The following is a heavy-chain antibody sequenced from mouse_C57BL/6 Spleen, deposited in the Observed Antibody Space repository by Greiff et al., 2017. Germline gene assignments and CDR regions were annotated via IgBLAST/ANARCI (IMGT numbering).Heavy chain of an antibody. CDR2: IYPGDGDT. CDR1: GYAFSSSW. CDR3: ARYHYYGSSPDY. D-gene: IGHD1-1*01. Sequence: QVQLQQSGPELVKPGASVKISCKASGYAFSSSWMNWVKQRPGKGLEWIGRIYPGDGDTNYNGKFKGKATLTADKSSSTAYMQLSSLTSEDSAVYFCARYHYYGSSPDYWGQGTTLTVSS. J-gene: IGHJ2*01. V-gene: IGHV1-82*01.